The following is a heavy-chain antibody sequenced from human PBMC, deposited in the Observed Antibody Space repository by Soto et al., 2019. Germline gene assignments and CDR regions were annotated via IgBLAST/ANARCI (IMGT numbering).Heavy chain of an antibody. CDR1: GGSISSGGHY. Sequence: SETLSLTCSVSGGSISSGGHYWSWIRQHPGEGLEWIGYIYHTGSTYSNPSLKSRIAISVDTSKNQFSLKLSSVTAADTAVYYCARGIEGWYQGRYYYGMDVWGQGTTVTVSS. CDR3: ARGIEGWYQGRYYYGMDV. D-gene: IGHD6-19*01. CDR2: IYHTGST. J-gene: IGHJ6*02. V-gene: IGHV4-31*03.